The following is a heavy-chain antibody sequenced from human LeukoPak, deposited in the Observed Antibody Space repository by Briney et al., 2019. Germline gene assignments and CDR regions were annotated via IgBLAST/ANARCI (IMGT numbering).Heavy chain of an antibody. CDR1: GFTFSSYG. J-gene: IGHJ4*02. CDR2: IWYDGSNK. V-gene: IGHV3-33*01. Sequence: GGSLRLSCAASGFTFSSYGMHWVRQAPGKGLEWVAVIWYDGSNKYYADSVKGRFTISRDNSKNTVYLQMNSLRVEDTALYYCVRSLDYWGQGTLVTVPS. CDR3: VRSLDY.